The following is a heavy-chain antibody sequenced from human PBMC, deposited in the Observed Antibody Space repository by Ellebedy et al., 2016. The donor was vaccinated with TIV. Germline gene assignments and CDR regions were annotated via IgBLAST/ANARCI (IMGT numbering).Heavy chain of an antibody. CDR3: ARAGSSGWEAYFDL. CDR2: ITGSGAGT. J-gene: IGHJ2*01. Sequence: GESLKISCEASGFTFSTYAMTWVRQAPGTGLEWVSGITGSGAGTYYADSVKGRFTISRDNSKNTLYLQMNSLRAEDTAVYYCARAGSSGWEAYFDLWGRGTLVTVSS. D-gene: IGHD6-19*01. CDR1: GFTFSTYA. V-gene: IGHV3-23*01.